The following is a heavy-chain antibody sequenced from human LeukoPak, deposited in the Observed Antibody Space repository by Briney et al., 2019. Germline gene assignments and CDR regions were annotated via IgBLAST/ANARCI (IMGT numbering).Heavy chain of an antibody. D-gene: IGHD3-10*01. Sequence: RSGGSLRLSCAAPGFTFSSYWMSWVRQAPGKGLEWVANIKQDGSEKYYVDSVKGRFTISRDNAKNSLYLQMNSLRAEDTAVYYCARGMVRGVTPYYFDYWGQGTLVTVSS. V-gene: IGHV3-7*01. CDR3: ARGMVRGVTPYYFDY. CDR1: GFTFSSYW. CDR2: IKQDGSEK. J-gene: IGHJ4*02.